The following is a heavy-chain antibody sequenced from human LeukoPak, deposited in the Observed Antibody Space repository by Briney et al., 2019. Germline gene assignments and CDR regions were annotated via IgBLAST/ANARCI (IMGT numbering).Heavy chain of an antibody. CDR3: AKARSIAAAEAIDY. CDR2: VSGTGGST. D-gene: IGHD6-13*01. J-gene: IGHJ4*02. CDR1: GFTFSSYA. V-gene: IGHV3-23*01. Sequence: GGSLRLSCAASGFTFSSYAMSWVRQPPGKGLEGVSDVSGTGGSTYYADSVKGRFTISRDNSKNTLYLQMNSLKAEDTAVYYCAKARSIAAAEAIDYWGQGTLVTVSS.